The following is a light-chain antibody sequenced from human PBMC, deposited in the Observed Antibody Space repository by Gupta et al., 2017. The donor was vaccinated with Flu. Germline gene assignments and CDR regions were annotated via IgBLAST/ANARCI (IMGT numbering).Light chain of an antibody. CDR2: DAS. Sequence: GTLYLSPGERATLSCRASQSVNNNLLTWYRQKPGQAPRLLIYDASIRATGIPDRLSGSGSVTDFTLTIRSLEPEDFAVYYFHQDAISGYTFGQGTKLEIK. J-gene: IGKJ2*01. V-gene: IGKV3-20*01. CDR3: HQDAISGYT. CDR1: QSVNNNL.